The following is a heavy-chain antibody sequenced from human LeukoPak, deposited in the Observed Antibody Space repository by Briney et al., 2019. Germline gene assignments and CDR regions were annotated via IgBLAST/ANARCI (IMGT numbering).Heavy chain of an antibody. D-gene: IGHD2-15*01. CDR3: AKGGGVVAAKPGGYFQH. V-gene: IGHV3-30*18. J-gene: IGHJ1*01. CDR1: GFTFSSYG. Sequence: GRSLRLSCAASGFTFSSYGMHWVRQAPGKGLEWVAVISYDGSNKYYADSVKGRFTISRDNSKNTLYLQMNSLRAEDTAAYYCAKGGGVVAAKPGGYFQHWGQGTLVTVSS. CDR2: ISYDGSNK.